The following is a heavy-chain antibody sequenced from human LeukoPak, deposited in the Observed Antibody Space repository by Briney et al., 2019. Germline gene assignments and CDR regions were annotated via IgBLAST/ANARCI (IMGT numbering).Heavy chain of an antibody. D-gene: IGHD2-8*01. J-gene: IGHJ5*02. CDR3: ARHPPSMYWFDP. CDR2: IYYTGTT. CDR1: GGSISSYY. V-gene: IGHV4-59*08. Sequence: SETLSLTCTVSGGSISSYYWSWIRQPPGKGLEWIGYIYYTGTTNYNPSLKSRVTISVDTSKNQFSLKLSSVTAADTAVYYCARHPPSMYWFDPWGQGTLVTVSS.